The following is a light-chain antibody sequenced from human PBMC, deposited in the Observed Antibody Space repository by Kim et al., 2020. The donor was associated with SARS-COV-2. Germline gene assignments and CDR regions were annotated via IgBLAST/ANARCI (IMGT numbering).Light chain of an antibody. J-gene: IGLJ1*01. V-gene: IGLV1-40*01. Sequence: GITNTCTRSTSNIGAGYAVQWYQQLPGTAPKLLIFDNNNRPSGVPDRFSGSKSGTSASLAITGLQAEDEADYYCQSYDTSLSAYVFGPGTKVTVL. CDR3: QSYDTSLSAYV. CDR2: DNN. CDR1: TSNIGAGYA.